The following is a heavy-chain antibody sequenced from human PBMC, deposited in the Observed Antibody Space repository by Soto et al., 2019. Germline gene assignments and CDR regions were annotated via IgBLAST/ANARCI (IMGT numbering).Heavy chain of an antibody. Sequence: QVQLQESGPGLVKPSGTISLTCVVSSGSISSGTWWSWVRQPPGKGLEWIGKVADTGSTIYNPSLRSRVTISVGRSTSQFSLSLRAVTPAETAFYYGVRRGSVCFDTGGQGTLVTVSA. D-gene: IGHD2-15*01. J-gene: IGHJ4*02. CDR2: VADTGST. CDR1: SGSISSGTW. V-gene: IGHV4-4*02. CDR3: VRRGSVCFDT.